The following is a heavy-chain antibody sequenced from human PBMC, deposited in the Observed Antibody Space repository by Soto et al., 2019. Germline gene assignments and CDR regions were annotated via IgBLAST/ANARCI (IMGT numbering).Heavy chain of an antibody. CDR1: GYSFTSYW. V-gene: IGHV5-51*01. D-gene: IGHD2-15*01. CDR2: IYPGDSDT. Sequence: GESLKISCKGSGYSFTSYWIGWVRQMPGKGLEWMGIIYPGDSDTRYSPSFQGQVTISADKSISTAYLQWSSLKASDTAMYYCARHGYCSGGSGYTYYYYSGMYVWGQGNTVTVYS. CDR3: ARHGYCSGGSGYTYYYYSGMYV. J-gene: IGHJ6*02.